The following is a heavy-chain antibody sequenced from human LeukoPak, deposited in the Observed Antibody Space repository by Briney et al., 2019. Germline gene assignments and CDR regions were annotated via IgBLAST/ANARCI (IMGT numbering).Heavy chain of an antibody. V-gene: IGHV3-30-3*01. CDR2: ISYDGNNK. J-gene: IGHJ4*02. CDR1: GFTFSSYA. Sequence: GGSLRLSCAASGFTFSSYAMHWVRQAPGKGLGWVAIISYDGNNKYYADSVKGRFTISRDNSKNTLYLQMNSLRAEGTAVYYCTRDGDKYGSGTHFDYWGQGTLVTVSS. D-gene: IGHD3-10*01. CDR3: TRDGDKYGSGTHFDY.